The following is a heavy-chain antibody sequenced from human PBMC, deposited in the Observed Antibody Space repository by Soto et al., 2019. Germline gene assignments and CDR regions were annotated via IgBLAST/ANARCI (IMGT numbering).Heavy chain of an antibody. CDR3: ARHTPAISISDH. J-gene: IGHJ4*02. V-gene: IGHV4-39*01. Sequence: QLQLQESGPGLVKHSETLSLTCTVSGGSISSSSYYWGWIRQPPGKGLEWIGSIYYSGSTYYNPSLKSRVTISVDTSKNQFSLKLSSVPAADTAVYYCARHTPAISISDHWGQGTLVTVSS. D-gene: IGHD2-15*01. CDR1: GGSISSSSYY. CDR2: IYYSGST.